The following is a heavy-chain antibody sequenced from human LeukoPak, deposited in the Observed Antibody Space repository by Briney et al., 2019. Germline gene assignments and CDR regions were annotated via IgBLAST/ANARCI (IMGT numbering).Heavy chain of an antibody. Sequence: PSDTLSLICAVYGGSFSGYYWSWIRQPPAKGLEWIGEINHSGSTNYNPSLKSRVTISVDTSKNQFSLKPSAVTAADTAVYYCARGGCSSTSCYCSDWGQGTLVTVSS. V-gene: IGHV4-34*01. J-gene: IGHJ4*02. CDR1: GGSFSGYY. CDR2: INHSGST. D-gene: IGHD2-2*01. CDR3: ARGGCSSTSCYCSD.